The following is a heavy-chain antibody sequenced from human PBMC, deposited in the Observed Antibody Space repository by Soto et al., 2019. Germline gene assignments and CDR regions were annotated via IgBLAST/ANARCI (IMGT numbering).Heavy chain of an antibody. CDR1: GYTFTSYY. CDR3: ARDAWELTHY. V-gene: IGHV1-46*01. J-gene: IGHJ4*02. CDR2: INPGGGST. Sequence: ASVKVSCKASGYTFTSYYMHWVRQAPGQGLEWMGIINPGGGSTSYAQKFQGRVTMTRDTSTSTVYMELSSLRPEDTAVYYCARDAWELTHYWGQGTLVTVSS. D-gene: IGHD1-26*01.